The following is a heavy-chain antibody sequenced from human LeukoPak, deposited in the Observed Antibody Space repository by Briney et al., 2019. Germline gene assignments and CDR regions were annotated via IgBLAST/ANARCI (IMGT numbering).Heavy chain of an antibody. Sequence: GGSLRLSCAASGFTFSSYAMHWVRQAPGKGLDWVAVISYDGSNKYYADSVKGRFTISRDNSKNTLYLQMNSLRAEDTAVYYCARIFTVTTSGDDYWGQGTLVTVSS. CDR1: GFTFSSYA. D-gene: IGHD4-17*01. CDR2: ISYDGSNK. V-gene: IGHV3-30*04. J-gene: IGHJ4*02. CDR3: ARIFTVTTSGDDY.